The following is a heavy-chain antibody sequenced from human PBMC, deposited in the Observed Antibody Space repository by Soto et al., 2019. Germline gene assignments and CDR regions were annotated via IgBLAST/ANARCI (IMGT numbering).Heavy chain of an antibody. J-gene: IGHJ4*02. Sequence: PGGSLRLSCAASGFTFTSAWMTWVRQAPGKGLEWVGRIKSKIDGGTTDYAAPVKGRFTISRDNFKNTLYLQMNSLRAADTALYYCAREHQSNSAMGLDYWGQGTVVTVSS. CDR3: AREHQSNSAMGLDY. D-gene: IGHD1-1*01. CDR2: IKSKIDGGTT. CDR1: GFTFTSAW. V-gene: IGHV3-15*01.